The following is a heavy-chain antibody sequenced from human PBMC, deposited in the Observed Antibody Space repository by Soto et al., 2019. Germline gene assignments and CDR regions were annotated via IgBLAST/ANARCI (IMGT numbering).Heavy chain of an antibody. CDR2: IIPILGIA. CDR1: GGTFSSYT. D-gene: IGHD5-12*01. V-gene: IGHV1-69*02. Sequence: KVSCKASGGTFSSYTISWVRQAPGQGLEWMGRIIPILGIANYAQKFQGRVTITADKSTSTAYMELSSLRSEDTAVYYCARGGGYDPYYGMXVWGQGTTVTVSS. J-gene: IGHJ6*02. CDR3: ARGGGYDPYYGMXV.